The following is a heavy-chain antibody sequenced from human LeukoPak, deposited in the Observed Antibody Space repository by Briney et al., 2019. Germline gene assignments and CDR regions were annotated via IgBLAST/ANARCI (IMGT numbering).Heavy chain of an antibody. CDR1: GGSFSGYY. D-gene: IGHD4-17*01. V-gene: IGHV4-34*01. Sequence: SETLSLTCAVYGGSFSGYYWSWIRQPPGKGLEWIGEINHSGSTNYNPSLKSRVTISVDTSKNQFSLKLSSVTAADTAVYYCARGFRMSTVTTWGQGTLVTVPS. J-gene: IGHJ4*02. CDR2: INHSGST. CDR3: ARGFRMSTVTT.